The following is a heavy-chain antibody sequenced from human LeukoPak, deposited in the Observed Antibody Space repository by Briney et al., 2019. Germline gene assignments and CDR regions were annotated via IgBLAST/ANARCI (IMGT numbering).Heavy chain of an antibody. Sequence: ASVKVSCKASGYTFTSYGISWVRQAPGQGLEWMGWINPNNGGTDYAQKFQGRVTMTRDTSFSTAYMELSRLRSDDTAVYYCARVGKWELDRFHDYWGQGTLVTVSS. CDR2: INPNNGGT. D-gene: IGHD1-26*01. CDR1: GYTFTSYG. V-gene: IGHV1-2*02. J-gene: IGHJ4*02. CDR3: ARVGKWELDRFHDY.